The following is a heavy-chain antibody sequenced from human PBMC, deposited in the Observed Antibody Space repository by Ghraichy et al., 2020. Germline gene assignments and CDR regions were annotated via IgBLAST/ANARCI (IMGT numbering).Heavy chain of an antibody. V-gene: IGHV6-1*01. CDR1: GASVSSNSAI. CDR3: ARTIVGAAYFGY. Sequence: SQTLSLTCAISGASVSSNSAIWYWIRQSPSRGLEWLGRTFYRSKWYNEYAVSVKSRITINPDTSKNQFSLQLNSVTPEDTAVYYCARTIVGAAYFGYWCQGTMVTVSS. J-gene: IGHJ4*02. D-gene: IGHD1-26*01. CDR2: TFYRSKWYN.